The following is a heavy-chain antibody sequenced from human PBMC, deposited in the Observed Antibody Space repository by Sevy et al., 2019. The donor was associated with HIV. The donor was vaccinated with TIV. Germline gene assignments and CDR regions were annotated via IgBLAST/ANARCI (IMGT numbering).Heavy chain of an antibody. CDR1: GFTFSSYG. CDR3: AQSARGGNSGNWFDP. V-gene: IGHV3-30*02. CDR2: IRYDGSNK. Sequence: GGSLRLSCAASGFTFSSYGMHWVRQAPGKGLEWVAFIRYDGSNKYYADSVKGRFTISRDNSKNTLYLQMNSLRAEDMAVYYCAQSARGGNSGNWFDPWGQGTLVTVSS. D-gene: IGHD2-21*02. J-gene: IGHJ5*02.